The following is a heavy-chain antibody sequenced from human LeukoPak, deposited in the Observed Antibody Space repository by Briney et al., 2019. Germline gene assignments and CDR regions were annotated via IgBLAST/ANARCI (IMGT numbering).Heavy chain of an antibody. J-gene: IGHJ4*02. V-gene: IGHV3-74*01. CDR2: MNSDGSST. Sequence: GGSLRLSCAASVFTLSSYWIHCVRHAPGKGLVWVSRMNSDGSSTTYADSVKGRFTISRDNAKNALYLQMSRLRAPDRAVYHCARESFNYGDHYFDYWGRGTLVSVSS. CDR1: VFTLSSYW. D-gene: IGHD4-17*01. CDR3: ARESFNYGDHYFDY.